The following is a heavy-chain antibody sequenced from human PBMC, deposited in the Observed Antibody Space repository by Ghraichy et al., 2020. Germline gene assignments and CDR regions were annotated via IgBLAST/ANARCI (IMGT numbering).Heavy chain of an antibody. CDR3: ASTGHDILTGYYPPYYYYGMDV. D-gene: IGHD3-9*01. Sequence: LSLTCAASGFTVSSNYMSWVRQAPGKGLEWVSVIYSGGSTYYADSVKGRFAISRHNSKNTLYLQMNSLRAEDTAVYYCASTGHDILTGYYPPYYYYGMDVWGQGTTVTVSS. V-gene: IGHV3-53*04. J-gene: IGHJ6*02. CDR2: IYSGGST. CDR1: GFTVSSNY.